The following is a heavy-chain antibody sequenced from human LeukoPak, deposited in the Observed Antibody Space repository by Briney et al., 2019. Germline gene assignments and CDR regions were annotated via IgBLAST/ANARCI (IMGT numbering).Heavy chain of an antibody. CDR2: INGDGSTT. CDR3: ARRVDATRWYDP. D-gene: IGHD2-15*01. J-gene: IGHJ5*02. V-gene: IGHV3-74*01. Sequence: GGSLRLSCAASGFTFSTYWMHWVRQAPGEGLVWVSRINGDGSTTNYADFVKGRSTISRDNAKNTLFLQMNSLRAEDTAVYYCARRVDATRWYDPWGLGTLVTVSS. CDR1: GFTFSTYW.